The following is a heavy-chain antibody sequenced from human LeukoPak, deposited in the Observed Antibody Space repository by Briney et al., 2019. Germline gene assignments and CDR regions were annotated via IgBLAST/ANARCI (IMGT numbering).Heavy chain of an antibody. J-gene: IGHJ4*02. CDR3: ARHEVMITFGGVIAGGDFDY. CDR1: GGSFSGYY. CDR2: IYYSGST. D-gene: IGHD3-16*02. Sequence: PSETLSLTCAVYGGSFSGYYWSWIRQPPGKGLEWIGSIYYSGSTYYNPSLKSRVTISVDTSKNQFSLKLSSVTAADTAVYYCARHEVMITFGGVIAGGDFDYWGQGTLVTVSS. V-gene: IGHV4-34*01.